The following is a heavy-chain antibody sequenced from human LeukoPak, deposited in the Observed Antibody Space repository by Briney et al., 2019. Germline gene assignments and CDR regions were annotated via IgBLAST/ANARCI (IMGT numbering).Heavy chain of an antibody. CDR3: ARSSCPGGSCYDNRGYFDY. J-gene: IGHJ4*02. CDR2: ISYSGSP. Sequence: IPSETLSLTCTVSGGSIISSDNYWGWMRQPPGRGLEWIGSISYSGSPYHNPSLKSRVTISVDTSKTQFSLKLTSVTAADTAVYYCARSSCPGGSCYDNRGYFDYWGQGTLVTVSS. CDR1: GGSIISSDNY. D-gene: IGHD2-15*01. V-gene: IGHV4-39*01.